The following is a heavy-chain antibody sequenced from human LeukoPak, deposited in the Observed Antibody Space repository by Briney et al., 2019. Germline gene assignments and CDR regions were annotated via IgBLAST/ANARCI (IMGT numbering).Heavy chain of an antibody. CDR2: IYTSGST. V-gene: IGHV4-4*07. CDR3: AREIVVPAAMRDYYYYYGMDV. D-gene: IGHD2-2*01. J-gene: IGHJ6*02. Sequence: SETLSLTCTVSGGSISSYYWSWIRQPAGKGLEWIGRIYTSGSTYYNPSLKSRVTMSVDTSKNQFSLKLSSVTAADTAVYYCAREIVVPAAMRDYYYYYGMDVWGQGTTVTVSS. CDR1: GGSISSYY.